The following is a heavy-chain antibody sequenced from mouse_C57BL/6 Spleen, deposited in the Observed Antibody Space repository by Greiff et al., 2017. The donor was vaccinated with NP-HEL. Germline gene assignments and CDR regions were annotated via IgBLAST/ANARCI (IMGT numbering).Heavy chain of an antibody. V-gene: IGHV1-61*01. CDR1: GYTFTSYW. J-gene: IGHJ1*03. Sequence: VQLQQPGAELVRPGSSVKLSCKASGYTFTSYWMDWVKQRPGQGLEWIGNIYPSDSETHYNQKFKDKATLTVDKSSSTAYMQLSSLTSEDSAVYYCARREPRYFDVWGTGTTVTVSS. CDR3: ARREPRYFDV. CDR2: IYPSDSET.